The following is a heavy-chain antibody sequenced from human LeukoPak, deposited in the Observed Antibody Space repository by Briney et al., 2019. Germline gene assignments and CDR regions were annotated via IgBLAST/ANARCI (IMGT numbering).Heavy chain of an antibody. V-gene: IGHV1-8*03. CDR3: ARALIGRDAFDI. CDR2: MNPNSGNT. Sequence: ASVKVSCKPCGYTFTSYDINWVRQATGQGLEWMGWMNPNSGNTGYAQKFQGRVTITRNTSISTAYMELSSLRSDDTAVYYCARALIGRDAFDIWGQGTVVTVSS. CDR1: GYTFTSYD. J-gene: IGHJ3*02. D-gene: IGHD2-21*01.